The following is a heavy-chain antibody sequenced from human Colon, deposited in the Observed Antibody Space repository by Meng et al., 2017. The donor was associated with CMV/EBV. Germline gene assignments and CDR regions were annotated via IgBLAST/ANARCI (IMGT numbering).Heavy chain of an antibody. J-gene: IGHJ2*01. Sequence: SETLSLTCTVSGDSINSFGNSIYYWAWVRQPPGKGLEWLGTIFFRGSTYYMPSLKSRVTISVDTSKNQFSLNLHSVTAADTAVYFCGRVRNRDWYFDLWGRGTRVTVSS. V-gene: IGHV4-39*07. CDR1: GDSINSFGNSIYY. CDR2: IFFRGST. CDR3: GRVRNRDWYFDL.